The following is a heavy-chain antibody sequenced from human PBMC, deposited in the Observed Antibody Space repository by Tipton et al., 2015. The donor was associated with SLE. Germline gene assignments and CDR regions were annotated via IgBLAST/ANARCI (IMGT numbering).Heavy chain of an antibody. CDR3: AGGTGTTSGDWFDY. Sequence: TLSLTCTVSGGSISSYYWSWIRQPPGKGLEWIGYIYYSGSTNYNPSLKSRVTISVVTSKNQFSLKLSSVTAADTAAYYCAGGTGTTSGDWFDYWGQGTLVTVSS. CDR1: GGSISSYY. V-gene: IGHV4-59*01. CDR2: IYYSGST. J-gene: IGHJ4*02. D-gene: IGHD1-1*01.